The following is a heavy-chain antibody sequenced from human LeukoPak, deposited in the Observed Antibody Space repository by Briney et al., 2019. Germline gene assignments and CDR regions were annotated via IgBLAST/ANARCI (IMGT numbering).Heavy chain of an antibody. J-gene: IGHJ4*02. D-gene: IGHD3-10*01. V-gene: IGHV4-59*01. Sequence: SETLSLTCTVSGGSISSYYWSWIRQPPGKGLEWIGYIYYSGSTNYNPSLKSRVTISVDTSKNQFSLKLSSVTAADTAVYYCARVPYYYGSGLLFGYWGQGTLVTVSS. CDR3: ARVPYYYGSGLLFGY. CDR2: IYYSGST. CDR1: GGSISSYY.